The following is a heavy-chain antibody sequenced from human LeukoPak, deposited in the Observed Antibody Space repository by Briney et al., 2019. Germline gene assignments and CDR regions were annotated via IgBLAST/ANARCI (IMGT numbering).Heavy chain of an antibody. CDR3: AKGLWADPRSFDI. V-gene: IGHV3-23*01. Sequence: PGGSLRLSCAASGFTFSSYAMNWVRQAPGKGLEWVSAISGSGGSTYYADSVKGRFTISRDNSKNTLYLQMNSLRAEDTAVYYCAKGLWADPRSFDIWGQGTMVTVSS. D-gene: IGHD3-16*01. CDR1: GFTFSSYA. J-gene: IGHJ3*02. CDR2: ISGSGGST.